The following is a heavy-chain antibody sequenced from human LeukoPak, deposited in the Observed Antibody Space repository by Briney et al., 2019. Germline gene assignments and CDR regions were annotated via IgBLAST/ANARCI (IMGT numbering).Heavy chain of an antibody. J-gene: IGHJ5*02. CDR3: ARVQWGATIWFDP. V-gene: IGHV3-48*01. CDR2: INTLISVT. D-gene: IGHD5-12*01. Sequence: PGGSLRLSCAASGFSLSDYTMTWVRQAPGKGLEWVSYINTLISVTTYADSVKGRFTISRDHGKNSLHLQVNSLRVEDTAVYYCARVQWGATIWFDPWGQGTLVTVSS. CDR1: GFSLSDYT.